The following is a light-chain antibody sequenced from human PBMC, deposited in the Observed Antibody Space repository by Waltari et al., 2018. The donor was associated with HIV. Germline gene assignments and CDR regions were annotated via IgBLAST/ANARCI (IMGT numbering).Light chain of an antibody. CDR2: GAS. CDR1: QSVHRD. Sequence: EILMTQSPPTLSLSPGERATLSCRASQSVHRDLAWYQQRPGQSPRLLIHGASTRASHIPDRFIGRWSWTEFTLTISSLQSEDFAVYYCQQYNTWPPGAFGQGTKVEIK. V-gene: IGKV3-15*01. CDR3: QQYNTWPPGA. J-gene: IGKJ1*01.